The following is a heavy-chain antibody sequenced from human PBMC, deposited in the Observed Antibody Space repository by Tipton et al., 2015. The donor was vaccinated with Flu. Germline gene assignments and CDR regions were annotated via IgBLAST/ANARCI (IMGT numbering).Heavy chain of an antibody. Sequence: SLRLSCAATGFTFSDYTMHWVRQAPGKGLEWVAVIWYDGSNKYYVDSVKGRFTISRDNAKNSLYLQMSSLRAEDTAVYYCATSGRDWNYKASDYWGQGTLVTVSS. CDR1: GFTFSDYT. CDR2: IWYDGSNK. CDR3: ATSGRDWNYKASDY. J-gene: IGHJ4*02. D-gene: IGHD1-7*01. V-gene: IGHV3-33*03.